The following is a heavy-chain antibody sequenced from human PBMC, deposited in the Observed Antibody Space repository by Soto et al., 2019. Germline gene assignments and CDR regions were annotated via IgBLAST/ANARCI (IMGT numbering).Heavy chain of an antibody. V-gene: IGHV1-69*13. Sequence: GASVKVYCKASVDTFSSYVINWVRQAPGQGLEWMGGFIPSFGTPNYAQKFQGRVTLTADGSTSTAYMELSSLRSEDTAVYHCARDVSDYNLSADYWAQGTLVTGSS. CDR2: FIPSFGTP. CDR1: VDTFSSYV. CDR3: ARDVSDYNLSADY. D-gene: IGHD1-20*01. J-gene: IGHJ4*02.